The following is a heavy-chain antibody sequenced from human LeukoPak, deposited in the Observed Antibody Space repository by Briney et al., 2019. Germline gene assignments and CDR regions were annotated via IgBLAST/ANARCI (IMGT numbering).Heavy chain of an antibody. CDR2: ISYDGSNT. D-gene: IGHD3-10*01. CDR1: GFTFSSYG. V-gene: IGHV3-30*18. J-gene: IGHJ4*02. CDR3: AKPYYYGSRSYMDY. Sequence: GGSLRLSCAASGFTFSSYGMHWVRQAPGKGLEWVAVISYDGSNTYYADSVKGRFTISRDNSKNMLYLQMNSLGAEDTAVYYCAKPYYYGSRSYMDYWGQGTLVTVSS.